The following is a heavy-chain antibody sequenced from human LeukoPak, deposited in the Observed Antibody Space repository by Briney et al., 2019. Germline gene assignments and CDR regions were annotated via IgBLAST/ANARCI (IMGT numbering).Heavy chain of an antibody. Sequence: GGSLRLSCAASGFTFIDYDMPWVRHVIGKGLEWVSAIGIRGDTHYSGSVRGRFTISRENAESSLYLQMNSLRAEDTAVYYCARGGIQVSGIDEFDYWGQGTLVTVSS. V-gene: IGHV3-13*01. D-gene: IGHD6-19*01. CDR1: GFTFIDYD. CDR3: ARGGIQVSGIDEFDY. J-gene: IGHJ4*02. CDR2: IGIRGDT.